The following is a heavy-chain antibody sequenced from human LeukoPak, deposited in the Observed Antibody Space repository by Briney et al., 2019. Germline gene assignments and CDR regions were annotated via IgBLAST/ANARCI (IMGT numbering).Heavy chain of an antibody. CDR3: ARGTMNLDS. D-gene: IGHD3-22*01. CDR2: VVPKSGDT. CDR1: GYTFSVFY. J-gene: IGHJ4*02. V-gene: IGHV1-2*02. Sequence: VASVKVSCKASGYTFSVFYIHWLRQAPGQGLEWMGWVVPKSGDTNIAQKFRDRVTMTRDTSINTAYMELNRLKFDDTAVYYCARGTMNLDSWGQGTLVTVSS.